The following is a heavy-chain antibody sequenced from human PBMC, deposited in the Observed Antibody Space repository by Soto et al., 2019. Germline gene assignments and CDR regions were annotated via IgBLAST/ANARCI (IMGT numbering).Heavy chain of an antibody. J-gene: IGHJ5*02. D-gene: IGHD6-6*01. V-gene: IGHV4-39*01. Sequence: QLQLQESGPGLVKPSETLSLTCTVSGGSISSSSYYWGWIRQPPGKGLEWIGSIYYSGSTYYNPSLKRRVTISVDTSKNQFSLKLSSVTAADTAVYYCARHPYSSSSWFDPWGQGTLVTVSS. CDR2: IYYSGST. CDR1: GGSISSSSYY. CDR3: ARHPYSSSSWFDP.